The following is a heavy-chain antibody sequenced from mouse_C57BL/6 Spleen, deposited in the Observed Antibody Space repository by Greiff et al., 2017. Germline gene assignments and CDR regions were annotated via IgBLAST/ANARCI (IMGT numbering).Heavy chain of an antibody. CDR3: ARSGGYPWYFDV. D-gene: IGHD2-2*01. CDR1: GYTFTSYW. V-gene: IGHV1-52*01. CDR2: IDPSDSET. J-gene: IGHJ1*03. Sequence: QVQLQQSGAELVRPGSSVKLSCKASGYTFTSYWMHWVKQRPIQGLEWIGNIDPSDSETHYNQKFKDKATLTVDKSSSTAYMQLSSLTSEDSAVYYCARSGGYPWYFDVWGTGTTVTVSS.